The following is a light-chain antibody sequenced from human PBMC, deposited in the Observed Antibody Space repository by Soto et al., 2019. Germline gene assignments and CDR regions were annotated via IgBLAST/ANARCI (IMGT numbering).Light chain of an antibody. J-gene: IGKJ1*01. CDR1: QSVSSS. CDR3: QQYKNWPPIT. V-gene: IGKV3-15*01. CDR2: GAS. Sequence: EIMMTQSPPTLSVSPGETATLSCRASQSVSSSLAWYQQKPGQAPRLLIYGASTRATGTPVRFSGSGSGTEFTLTISSLQSEDFAVYYCQQYKNWPPITFGQGTKVDIK.